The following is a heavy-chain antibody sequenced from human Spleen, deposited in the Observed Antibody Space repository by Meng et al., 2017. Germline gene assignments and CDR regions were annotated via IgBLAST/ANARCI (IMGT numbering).Heavy chain of an antibody. D-gene: IGHD1-26*01. CDR1: GFTFSSYA. J-gene: IGHJ4*02. Sequence: QVALVESGGGVVQPGRSLRLSCAASGFTFSSYAMHWVRQAPGKGLEWVAVISYDGSNKYYADSVKGRFTISRENAKNSLYLQMNSLRAGDTAVYYCARGRVVGAIDYWGQGTLVTVSS. V-gene: IGHV3-30*07. CDR2: ISYDGSNK. CDR3: ARGRVVGAIDY.